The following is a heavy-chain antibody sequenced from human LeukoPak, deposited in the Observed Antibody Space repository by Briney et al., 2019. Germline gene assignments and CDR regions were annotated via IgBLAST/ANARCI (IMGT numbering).Heavy chain of an antibody. CDR3: ARDSPGYGGYSY. J-gene: IGHJ4*02. CDR2: IKEDGSAK. CDR1: GFNFVSYW. D-gene: IGHD5-12*01. V-gene: IGHV3-7*04. Sequence: PGGSLRLSCAASGFNFVSYWMKWVRQAPGKGLEWVANIKEDGSAKYYVDSMKGRFTISRDNAKNSLYLQINSLRAEDTAVYYCARDSPGYGGYSYWGQGTLVTVSS.